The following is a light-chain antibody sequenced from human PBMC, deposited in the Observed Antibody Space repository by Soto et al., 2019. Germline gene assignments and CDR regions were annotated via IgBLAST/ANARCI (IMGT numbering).Light chain of an antibody. Sequence: EIVMTQSPATLSVSPGERATLSCRASQSVSSNLAWYQQKPGQAPRLLIYGASTRATGIPARFSGSGSGTEFTLTISSLQSEEFAVYYCQQYNNWLGTCGQGTKVDIK. J-gene: IGKJ1*01. CDR2: GAS. V-gene: IGKV3-15*01. CDR1: QSVSSN. CDR3: QQYNNWLGT.